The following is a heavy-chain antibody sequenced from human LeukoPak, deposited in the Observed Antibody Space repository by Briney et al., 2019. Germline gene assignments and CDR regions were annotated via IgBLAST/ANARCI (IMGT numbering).Heavy chain of an antibody. CDR1: GGSISSYY. V-gene: IGHV4-59*01. D-gene: IGHD5-12*01. J-gene: IGHJ6*03. CDR3: ARELSGYDYYYCYYYMDV. Sequence: PSEALSLTCTVSGGSISSYYWSWIRQPPGKGLEWIGYIYYSGSTNYNPSLKSRVTISVDTSKNQFSLKLSSVTAADTAVYYCARELSGYDYYYCYYYMDVWGKGTTVTVSS. CDR2: IYYSGST.